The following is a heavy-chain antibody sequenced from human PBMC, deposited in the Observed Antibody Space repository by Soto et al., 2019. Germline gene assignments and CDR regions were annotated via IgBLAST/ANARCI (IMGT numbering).Heavy chain of an antibody. V-gene: IGHV1-3*01. CDR3: ARDLCSAATCYRGTTDY. Sequence: QVQLVQSGAEVKEPGASVKVSCKASGYTFTSYAMYWVRQAPGQRLEWMGWINAGNGNTKYSQKFQGRVTITRDTSASTAYMELSSLRSEDTAVYYCARDLCSAATCYRGTTDYWGQGTLVTVSS. D-gene: IGHD2-15*01. CDR1: GYTFTSYA. J-gene: IGHJ4*02. CDR2: INAGNGNT.